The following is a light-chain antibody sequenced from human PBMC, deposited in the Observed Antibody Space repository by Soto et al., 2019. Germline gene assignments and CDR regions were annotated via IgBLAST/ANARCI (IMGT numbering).Light chain of an antibody. J-gene: IGKJ1*01. CDR3: QQYGSSRT. V-gene: IGKV3-20*01. Sequence: EIVLTQSPGTLSLSPGERATLSCRASQSVSSSYLAWYQQKPGQAPRLLIYGASRSATGIPDRFSGSGSGKDFTLTISRLEPEDFAVYYCQQYGSSRTFGQGTKVEIK. CDR2: GAS. CDR1: QSVSSSY.